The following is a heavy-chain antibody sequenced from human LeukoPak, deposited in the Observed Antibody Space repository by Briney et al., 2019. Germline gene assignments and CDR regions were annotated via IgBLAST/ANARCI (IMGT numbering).Heavy chain of an antibody. CDR2: IYTSGST. D-gene: IGHD6-13*01. V-gene: IGHV4-61*02. CDR1: GGSISSGSYY. CDR3: AGPSSSWYIVDY. Sequence: KSSETLSLTCTVSGGSISSGSYYWSWIRQPAGKGLEWIGRIYTSGSTNYNPSLKSRVTISVDTSKNQFSLKLSSVTAADTAVYYCAGPSSSWYIVDYWGQGTLVTVSS. J-gene: IGHJ4*02.